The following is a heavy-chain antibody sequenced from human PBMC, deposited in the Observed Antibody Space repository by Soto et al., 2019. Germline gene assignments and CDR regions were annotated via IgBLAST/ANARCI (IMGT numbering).Heavy chain of an antibody. J-gene: IGHJ6*02. Sequence: QVQLVQSGAEVKKPGASVKVSCKASGYTFTSYGISWVGQAPGQGLEWMGWISAYNGNTNYAQKLQGRVTMTTDTSTSTAYMELRSLRSDDTAVYYCARDGSGIAARPRYYYYGMDVWGQGTTVTVSS. CDR3: ARDGSGIAARPRYYYYGMDV. CDR2: ISAYNGNT. V-gene: IGHV1-18*04. CDR1: GYTFTSYG. D-gene: IGHD6-6*01.